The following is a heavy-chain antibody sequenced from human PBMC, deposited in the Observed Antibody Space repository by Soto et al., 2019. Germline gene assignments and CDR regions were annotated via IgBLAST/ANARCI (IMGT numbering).Heavy chain of an antibody. CDR2: IYPGDSDT. J-gene: IGHJ4*02. V-gene: IGHV5-51*01. Sequence: PGESLKISCKGSGYSFTTYWIGWLRQTPGKGLEWMGIIYPGDSDTRYSPSFQGQVTISADKSISTAYLQWSSLKASDTALYYCARRGFSGSYYKYYFDYWGQGTRVTVSS. CDR1: GYSFTTYW. D-gene: IGHD1-26*01. CDR3: ARRGFSGSYYKYYFDY.